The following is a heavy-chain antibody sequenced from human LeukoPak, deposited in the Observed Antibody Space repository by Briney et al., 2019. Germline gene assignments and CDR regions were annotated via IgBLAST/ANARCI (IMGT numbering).Heavy chain of an antibody. J-gene: IGHJ4*02. CDR2: ISGSGGST. CDR3: AKGRGYDFWSGPFDY. Sequence: GGSLRLTCAASGFTFSGYAMSWVRQAPGKGLEWVSAISGSGGSTYYADSVKGRFTISRDISKNTPYLQMNSLRAEDTAVYYCAKGRGYDFWSGPFDYWGQGTLVTVSS. V-gene: IGHV3-23*01. D-gene: IGHD3-3*01. CDR1: GFTFSGYA.